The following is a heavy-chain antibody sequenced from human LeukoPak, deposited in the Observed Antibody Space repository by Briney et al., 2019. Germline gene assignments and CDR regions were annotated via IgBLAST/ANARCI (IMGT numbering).Heavy chain of an antibody. V-gene: IGHV1-2*02. CDR3: ATGAYGSGSYSDY. CDR2: INPNSGGT. D-gene: IGHD3-10*01. J-gene: IGHJ4*02. CDR1: GYTFTGYY. Sequence: ASVKVSCKASGYTFTGYYMHWVRQAPGQGLEWMGWINPNSGGTIYAQKFQGRVTMTEDTSTDTAYMELSSLRSEDTAVYYRATGAYGSGSYSDYWGQGTLVTVSS.